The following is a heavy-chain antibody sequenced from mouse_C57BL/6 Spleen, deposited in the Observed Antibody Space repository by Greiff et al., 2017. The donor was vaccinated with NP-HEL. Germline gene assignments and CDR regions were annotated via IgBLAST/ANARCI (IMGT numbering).Heavy chain of an antibody. J-gene: IGHJ2*01. CDR3: ARINE. V-gene: IGHV14-3*02. CDR1: GFNIKDTY. Sequence: EVQLQQSGAELVKPGASVKLSCSASGFNIKDTYMHWVNQRPEQGLEWIRRIDPENGNTKYDPKFQGKDTITADTSSNTAYLKLSSLTTEDTAVYCCARINEWGQGTTITVST. CDR2: IDPENGNT.